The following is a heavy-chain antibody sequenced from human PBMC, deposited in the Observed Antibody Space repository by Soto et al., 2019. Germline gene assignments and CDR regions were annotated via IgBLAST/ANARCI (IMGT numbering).Heavy chain of an antibody. Sequence: GGSLRLSCAASGFIFNSYAMNWVRQAPGKGLEWVAAVSGSGSGTYRADSVKGRFSVSRDNSKNTLYLQMNSLRAEDTAIYYCARAGRGVPGDLWDYWGQGTLVTVSS. CDR1: GFIFNSYA. J-gene: IGHJ4*02. CDR3: ARAGRGVPGDLWDY. CDR2: VSGSGSGT. V-gene: IGHV3-23*01. D-gene: IGHD2-21*02.